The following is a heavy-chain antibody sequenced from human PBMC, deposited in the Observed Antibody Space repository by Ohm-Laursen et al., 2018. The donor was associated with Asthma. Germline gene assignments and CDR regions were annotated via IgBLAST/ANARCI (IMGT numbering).Heavy chain of an antibody. J-gene: IGHJ2*01. CDR1: GGSISSGDYY. CDR2: IYYSGST. Sequence: PSETLSLTCTVSGGSISSGDYYWSWIRQPPGKGLEWIGYIYYSGSTYYNPSLKSRVTISVDTSKNQFSLKLSSVTAADTAVYYCARGLSDGRDLNWYFDLWGRGTLVTVSS. D-gene: IGHD5-24*01. V-gene: IGHV4-30-4*01. CDR3: ARGLSDGRDLNWYFDL.